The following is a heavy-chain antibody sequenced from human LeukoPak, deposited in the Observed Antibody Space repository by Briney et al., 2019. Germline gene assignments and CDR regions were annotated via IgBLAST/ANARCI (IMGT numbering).Heavy chain of an antibody. CDR3: ATDLSGYCSGGSCLFDY. V-gene: IGHV1-2*02. CDR1: GYTFTGYY. CDR2: INPNSGGT. J-gene: IGHJ4*02. D-gene: IGHD2-15*01. Sequence: ASVKASCKASGYTFTGYYMHWVRQAPGQGLEWMGWINPNSGGTNYAQKFQGRVTMTRDTSISTAYMELSRLRSDDTAVYYCATDLSGYCSGGSCLFDYWGQGTLVTVSS.